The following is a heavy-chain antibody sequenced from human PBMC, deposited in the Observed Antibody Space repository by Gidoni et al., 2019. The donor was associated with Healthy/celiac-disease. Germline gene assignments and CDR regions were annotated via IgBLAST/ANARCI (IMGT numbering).Heavy chain of an antibody. CDR3: ARRLAYYDILTGYLPGGMDV. CDR2: IYYSGST. D-gene: IGHD3-9*01. V-gene: IGHV4-59*01. Sequence: QVQLQESGPGLVKPSETLSLTCTVSGGSISSYSWSWIRQPPGKGLEWIGYIYYSGSTNYNPSRKSRVTISVDTSKNQFSLKLSSVTAADTAVYYCARRLAYYDILTGYLPGGMDVWGQGTTVTVSS. CDR1: GGSISSYS. J-gene: IGHJ6*02.